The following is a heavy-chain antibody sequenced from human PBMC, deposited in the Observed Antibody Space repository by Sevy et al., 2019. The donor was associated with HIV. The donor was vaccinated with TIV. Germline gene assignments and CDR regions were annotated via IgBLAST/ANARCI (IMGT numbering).Heavy chain of an antibody. D-gene: IGHD3-16*01. J-gene: IGHJ5*02. CDR3: ARDPGGRDWFDP. CDR2: IKGDGSEI. V-gene: IGHV3-7*03. Sequence: GGSLRLSWAASGFTFSYYRMSWVRQAPGKGLEWVANIKGDGSEIYYVDSVKGRFTISIDKAKNSLFLEMNSLRAEDTAVYYCARDPGGRDWFDPWGQGTLVTVSS. CDR1: GFTFSYYR.